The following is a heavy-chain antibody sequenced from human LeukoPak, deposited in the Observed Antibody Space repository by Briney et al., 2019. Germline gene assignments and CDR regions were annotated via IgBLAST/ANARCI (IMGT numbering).Heavy chain of an antibody. CDR3: ARDHSSSWVNWFDP. Sequence: GGSLRLSCAASGFTFSSYAMSWVRQAPGKGLERVANIEHDGSTKFYLDSVKGRFTISRDNARSSLYLQMDSLRAEDTAVYFCARDHSSSWVNWFDPWGQGTLVTVSS. J-gene: IGHJ5*02. V-gene: IGHV3-7*01. D-gene: IGHD6-13*01. CDR1: GFTFSSYA. CDR2: IEHDGSTK.